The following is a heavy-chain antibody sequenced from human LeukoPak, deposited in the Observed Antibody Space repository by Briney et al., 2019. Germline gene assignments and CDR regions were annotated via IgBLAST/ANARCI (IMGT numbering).Heavy chain of an antibody. CDR1: GGSISSSSYY. D-gene: IGHD1-26*01. CDR3: ARRVGGGYSQNNCFDP. J-gene: IGHJ5*02. Sequence: SETLSLTCTVSGGSISSSSYYWGWIRQPPGKGLEWIGSIYYSGSTYYNPSLKSRVTISVDTSKNQFSLKLSSVTAADTAVYYCARRVGGGYSQNNCFDPWGKGTLVTVSS. CDR2: IYYSGST. V-gene: IGHV4-39*01.